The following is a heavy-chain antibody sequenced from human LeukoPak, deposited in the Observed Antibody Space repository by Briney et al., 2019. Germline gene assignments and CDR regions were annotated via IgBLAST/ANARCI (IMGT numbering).Heavy chain of an antibody. Sequence: GGSLRLSCAAPGFTFSSYSMNWVRQAPGKGLEWVSSISSSSSYIYYADSVKGRFTISRDNAKNSLYLQMNSLRAEDTAVYYCARVSPLVVRLSDYWGQGTLVTVSS. D-gene: IGHD3-22*01. CDR1: GFTFSSYS. J-gene: IGHJ4*02. V-gene: IGHV3-21*01. CDR3: ARVSPLVVRLSDY. CDR2: ISSSSSYI.